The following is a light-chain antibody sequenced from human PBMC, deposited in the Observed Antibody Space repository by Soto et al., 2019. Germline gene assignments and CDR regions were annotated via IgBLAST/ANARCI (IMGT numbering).Light chain of an antibody. J-gene: IGLJ3*02. Sequence: QSVLTQSPSASGTPGQRVAISCSGADSNIGGNAVNWYHHRPGTAPKLLIYSNNQRPSGVPDRFSGSKSGTSASLVISGLQSEDEADYYCASWDDSLNGWVFGGGTKLTVL. CDR2: SNN. CDR3: ASWDDSLNGWV. CDR1: DSNIGGNA. V-gene: IGLV1-44*01.